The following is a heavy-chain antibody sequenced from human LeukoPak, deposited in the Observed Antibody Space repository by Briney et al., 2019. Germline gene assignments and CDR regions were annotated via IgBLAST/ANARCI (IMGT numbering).Heavy chain of an antibody. CDR3: AREWAGFGELPDY. D-gene: IGHD3-10*01. J-gene: IGHJ4*02. CDR1: GFTFSSYE. V-gene: IGHV3-48*03. Sequence: GGSLRLSCAASGFTFSSYEMNWVRQAPGKGLEWVSYISSSGSNIYYADSVKGRFTISRDNAKNTLYLQMNSLRVEDTAVYYCAREWAGFGELPDYWGQGTLVTVSS. CDR2: ISSSGSNI.